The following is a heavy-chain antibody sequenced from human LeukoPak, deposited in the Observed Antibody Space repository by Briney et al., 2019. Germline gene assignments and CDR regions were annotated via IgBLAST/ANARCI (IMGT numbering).Heavy chain of an antibody. CDR1: GGSIRNYY. CDR3: ARVLKSGPYYYFDT. CDR2: IHYSGGT. Sequence: SETLSLTCSVSGGSIRNYYWSWIRQPPGKELEWIGYIHYSGGTNYKPSLKSRVTISVDTSKSQFSLKLNSVSAADTAVYYCARVLKSGPYYYFDTWGQGTLVTVSS. J-gene: IGHJ5*02. D-gene: IGHD3-10*01. V-gene: IGHV4-59*01.